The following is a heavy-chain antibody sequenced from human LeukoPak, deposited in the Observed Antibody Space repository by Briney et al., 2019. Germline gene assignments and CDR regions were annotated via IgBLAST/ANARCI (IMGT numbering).Heavy chain of an antibody. CDR1: GFTFSSYS. CDR2: ISGSGDNT. CDR3: AKGSYYDSSGSFYFDY. V-gene: IGHV3-23*01. Sequence: GGSLRLSCAASGFTFSSYSMSWVRQGPGKRLEWVSGISGSGDNTYYADSVKGRFTISRDNSKNTLYVQVNSLGTEDTAAYYCAKGSYYDSSGSFYFDYWGQGTLVTVSS. D-gene: IGHD3-22*01. J-gene: IGHJ4*02.